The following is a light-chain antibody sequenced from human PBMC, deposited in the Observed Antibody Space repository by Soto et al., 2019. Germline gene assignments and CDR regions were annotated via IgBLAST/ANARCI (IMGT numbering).Light chain of an antibody. CDR3: AAWDDSLSGVV. V-gene: IGLV1-47*01. J-gene: IGLJ2*01. Sequence: QLVLTQPPSASGTPGQRVTISCSGSSSNIGSNYVYWYQQLPGTAPNLLIYRNNQRPSGVPDRFSGSKSGTSASLAISGLLSDDEADYYCAAWDDSLSGVVFGGGTKVTVL. CDR1: SSNIGSNY. CDR2: RNN.